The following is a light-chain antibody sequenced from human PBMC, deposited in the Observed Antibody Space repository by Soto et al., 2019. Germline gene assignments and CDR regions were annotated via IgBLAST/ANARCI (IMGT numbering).Light chain of an antibody. CDR1: QRMSAW. CDR3: QQYDTYPWT. Sequence: DIQMTQAPTTLSASVGERVIITCRASQRMSAWLAWYQQKPGKAPTLLIYDASSLENGVPSRFSGSGSGTDFTLTISSLQPNDFATYYCQQYDTYPWTFGQGTQVDIK. V-gene: IGKV1-5*01. CDR2: DAS. J-gene: IGKJ1*01.